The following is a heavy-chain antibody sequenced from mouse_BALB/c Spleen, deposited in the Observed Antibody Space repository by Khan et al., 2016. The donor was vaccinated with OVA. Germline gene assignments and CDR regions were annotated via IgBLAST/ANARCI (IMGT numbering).Heavy chain of an antibody. CDR1: GYTFTSYW. Sequence: QVRLQQSGAELVRPGASVKLSCEASGYTFTSYWMNWVKQSPEQGLEWIGRIDPYDSETHYNQNFKDKAILTVDKSSSTAYMQLSSLTSEDSGVYYCARNPFAYWGQGTLVTVSA. J-gene: IGHJ3*01. V-gene: IGHV1-52*01. CDR3: ARNPFAY. CDR2: IDPYDSET.